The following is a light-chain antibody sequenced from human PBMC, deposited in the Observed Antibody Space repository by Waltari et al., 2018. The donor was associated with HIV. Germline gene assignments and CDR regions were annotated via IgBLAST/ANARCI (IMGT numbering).Light chain of an antibody. J-gene: IGLJ3*02. V-gene: IGLV2-23*02. CDR1: SSDVGAYTL. CDR3: CSYAGSSIFWV. CDR2: EVN. Sequence: QSALTQPASVSGSPGQSITISCPGTSSDVGAYTLVFWYHTHPGKAHKLMIYEVNKWPSGVSNRFSGSNSGNTASLTIAGIQAEDEADYYCCSYAGSSIFWVFGGGTKLTVL.